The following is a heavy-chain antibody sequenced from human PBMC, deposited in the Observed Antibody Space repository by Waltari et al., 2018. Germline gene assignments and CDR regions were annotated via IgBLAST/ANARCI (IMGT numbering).Heavy chain of an antibody. V-gene: IGHV3-66*02. CDR2: LYDAASS. J-gene: IGHJ4*02. CDR3: ARARDEKTAMVYFDH. Sequence: EVQVVESGGGLVHPGESLRLSCAASGFTVSGNHMRWVRQAPGKGLEWVSLLYDAASSYYPDSGRGRFTISRDNSKNTVHLQMNSLRVDDTATYYCARARDEKTAMVYFDHWGQGTLVSVSS. CDR1: GFTVSGNH. D-gene: IGHD3-10*01.